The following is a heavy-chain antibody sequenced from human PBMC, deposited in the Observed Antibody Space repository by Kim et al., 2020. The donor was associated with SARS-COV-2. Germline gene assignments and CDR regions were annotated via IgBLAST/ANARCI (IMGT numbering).Heavy chain of an antibody. D-gene: IGHD5-12*01. CDR2: GKT. J-gene: IGHJ4*02. Sequence: GKTHHAEARQGRVTMTRDTATSTAYMELTSLTYDDTAVYYCARDPSGGYDYWGQGTLVTVSS. V-gene: IGHV1-18*01. CDR3: ARDPSGGYDY.